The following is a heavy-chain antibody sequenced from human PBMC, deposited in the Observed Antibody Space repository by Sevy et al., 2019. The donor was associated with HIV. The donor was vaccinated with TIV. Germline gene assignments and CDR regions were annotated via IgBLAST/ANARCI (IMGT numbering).Heavy chain of an antibody. Sequence: GESLKISCGASGFSFSPYSMNWVRQAPGKGLEWISYISGTSQTIYYAASVKGRFTISRDNAKNSLYLQMNSLRAEDTALYYCARVPLYDDPWYCDHWGQGTLVTVSS. D-gene: IGHD3-16*01. V-gene: IGHV3-48*01. CDR1: GFSFSPYS. CDR2: ISGTSQTI. J-gene: IGHJ4*02. CDR3: ARVPLYDDPWYCDH.